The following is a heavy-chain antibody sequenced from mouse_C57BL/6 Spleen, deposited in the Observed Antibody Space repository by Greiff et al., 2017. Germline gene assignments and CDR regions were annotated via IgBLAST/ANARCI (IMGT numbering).Heavy chain of an antibody. D-gene: IGHD1-1*01. CDR3: ASQGPITTVVPFAY. J-gene: IGHJ3*01. CDR1: GYAFSSSW. V-gene: IGHV1-82*01. CDR2: IYPGDGDT. Sequence: QVQLKESGPELVKPGASVKISCKASGYAFSSSWMNWVKQRPGKGLEWIGRIYPGDGDTNYNGKFKGKATLTADKSSSTAYMQLSSLTSEDSAVYFCASQGPITTVVPFAYWGQGTLVTVSA.